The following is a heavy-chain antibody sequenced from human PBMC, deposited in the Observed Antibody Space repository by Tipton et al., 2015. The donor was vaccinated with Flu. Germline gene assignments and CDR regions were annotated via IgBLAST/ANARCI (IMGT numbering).Heavy chain of an antibody. CDR2: ISGDGNNR. D-gene: IGHD2-15*01. Sequence: SLRLSCAASGFTFSNYAMSWVRQAPGKGLEWVSSISGDGNNRYYRDSVKGRFTISRDNSQNTLYLQVHSLRVEDTAIYYCANLPYCTGGSCHLYGMNLWGQGTTVTVSS. CDR1: GFTFSNYA. CDR3: ANLPYCTGGSCHLYGMNL. V-gene: IGHV3-23*01. J-gene: IGHJ6*02.